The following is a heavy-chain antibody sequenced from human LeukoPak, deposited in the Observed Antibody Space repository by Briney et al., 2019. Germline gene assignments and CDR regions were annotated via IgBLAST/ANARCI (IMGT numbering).Heavy chain of an antibody. CDR1: EFTFSNFA. D-gene: IGHD1/OR15-1a*01. CDR2: ISGSGDNT. CDR3: AKDGGLEQ. J-gene: IGHJ3*01. Sequence: GGSLRLSCAASEFTFSNFAMSWVRQAPGKGLEWVSTISGSGDNTYYADSVKGRFTISRDNSKNTLYLQMNSLRAEDTAVYYCAKDGGLEQWGQGTMVTVSS. V-gene: IGHV3-23*01.